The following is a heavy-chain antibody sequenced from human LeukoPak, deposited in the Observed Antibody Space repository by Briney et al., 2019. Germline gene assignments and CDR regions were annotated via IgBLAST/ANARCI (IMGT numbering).Heavy chain of an antibody. D-gene: IGHD6-6*01. CDR1: KFNFA. CDR2: ISGSGDAT. CDR3: AKGHFASSSFFDY. J-gene: IGHJ4*02. V-gene: IGHV3-23*01. Sequence: PGGSLRLSCAASKFNFAMSWVRQTADKRLEWVSAISGSGDATFYTHSVKGRFTISRDNSKNTLYLQMNNLRVEDTAVYYCAKGHFASSSFFDYWGQGALVTVSS.